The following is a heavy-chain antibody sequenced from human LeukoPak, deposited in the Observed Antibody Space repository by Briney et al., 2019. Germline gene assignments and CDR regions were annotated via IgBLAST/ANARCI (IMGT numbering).Heavy chain of an antibody. CDR2: IWYDGSNK. CDR1: GFTFSSYG. V-gene: IGHV3-33*06. CDR3: AKDEGLGTFFYYYYGMDV. Sequence: GRSLRLSCAASGFTFSSYGMHWVRQAPGKGLEWVAVIWYDGSNKYYADSVKGRFTISRDNSKNTLYLQMNSLRAEDTAVYYCAKDEGLGTFFYYYYGMDVWGQGTTVTVSS. J-gene: IGHJ6*02. D-gene: IGHD3-16*01.